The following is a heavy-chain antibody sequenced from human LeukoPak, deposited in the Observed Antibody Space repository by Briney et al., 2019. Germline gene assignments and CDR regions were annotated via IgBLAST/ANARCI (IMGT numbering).Heavy chain of an antibody. Sequence: PSETLSLTCAVYGGSFSGYYWSWIRQPPGRGLEWIGEINHSGSTNYNPSLKSRVTISVDTSKNKFSLKLRSVTAADTAVYYCGRGPPDIVVVPAPAACFAPWAQGPLVTVSS. J-gene: IGHJ5*02. V-gene: IGHV4-34*01. D-gene: IGHD2-2*01. CDR3: GRGPPDIVVVPAPAACFAP. CDR2: INHSGST. CDR1: GGSFSGYY.